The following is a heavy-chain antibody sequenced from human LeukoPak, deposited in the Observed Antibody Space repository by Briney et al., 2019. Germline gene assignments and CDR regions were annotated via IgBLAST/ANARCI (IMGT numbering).Heavy chain of an antibody. CDR2: IYYSGST. D-gene: IGHD3-9*01. CDR1: GGSISSSSYY. V-gene: IGHV4-39*07. CDR3: ARLVGSPTYYDILTRGNYYYYYYIDV. Sequence: SETLSLTCTVSGGSISSSSYYWGWIRQPPGKGLEWIGSIYYSGSTYYNPSLKSRVTISVDTSKNQFSLKLSSVTAADTAVYYCARLVGSPTYYDILTRGNYYYYYYIDVWGKGTTVTVSS. J-gene: IGHJ6*03.